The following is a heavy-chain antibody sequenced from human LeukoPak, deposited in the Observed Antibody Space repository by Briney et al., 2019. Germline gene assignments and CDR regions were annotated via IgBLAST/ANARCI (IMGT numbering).Heavy chain of an antibody. V-gene: IGHV4-38-2*02. Sequence: SETLSLTCTVSGYSISSGYYWGWIRQPPGKGLEWIGSIYHSGSTYYNPSLKSRVTISVDTSKNQFSLKLSSVTAADTAVYYCARDRAEYYDFWSGYPDGAFDIWGQGTMVTVSS. D-gene: IGHD3-3*01. J-gene: IGHJ3*02. CDR3: ARDRAEYYDFWSGYPDGAFDI. CDR2: IYHSGST. CDR1: GYSISSGYY.